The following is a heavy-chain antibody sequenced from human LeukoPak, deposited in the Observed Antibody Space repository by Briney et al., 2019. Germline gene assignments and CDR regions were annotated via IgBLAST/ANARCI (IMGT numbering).Heavy chain of an antibody. Sequence: GGSLRLSCAASGFTFSSYAMGWVRQAPGKGLEWVSAISGSGGSTYYADSVKGRFTISRDNSKNTLYLQMNSLRAEYTAVYYCAKAPFTMTTVTTGFSYWGQGTLVTVSS. V-gene: IGHV3-23*01. CDR3: AKAPFTMTTVTTGFSY. D-gene: IGHD4-17*01. CDR1: GFTFSSYA. J-gene: IGHJ4*02. CDR2: ISGSGGST.